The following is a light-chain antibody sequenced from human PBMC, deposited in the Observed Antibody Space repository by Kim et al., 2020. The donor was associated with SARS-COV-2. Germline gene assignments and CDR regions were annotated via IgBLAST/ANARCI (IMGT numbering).Light chain of an antibody. J-gene: IGKJ5*01. CDR1: QDINNY. CDR3: QQLSTYPIT. Sequence: TSVGDKVTITCRASQDINNYLAWYQQKAGKAPQLLIYAASSLHSGVPSRFSGSGSGTAFALTISSLQPEDFATYYCQQLSTYPITFGQGTRLEIK. CDR2: AAS. V-gene: IGKV1-9*01.